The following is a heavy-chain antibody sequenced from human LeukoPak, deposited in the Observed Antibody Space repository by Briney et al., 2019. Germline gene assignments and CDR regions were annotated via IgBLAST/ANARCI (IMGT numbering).Heavy chain of an antibody. V-gene: IGHV4-59*01. CDR3: ARQPPRYYYYGMDV. CDR2: IYACGST. CDR1: GGSISSYY. J-gene: IGHJ6*02. D-gene: IGHD1-14*01. Sequence: SETLSLTCTVSGGSISSYYWSWIRQPPEKRLEWIGYIYACGSTNYHPPLRSRVTISVDTSKNQFSLKLTSVTAADTAVYYCARQPPRYYYYGMDVWGQGTTVTVSS.